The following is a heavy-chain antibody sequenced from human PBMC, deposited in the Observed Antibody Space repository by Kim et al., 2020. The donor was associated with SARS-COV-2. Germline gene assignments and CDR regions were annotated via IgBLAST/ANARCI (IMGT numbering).Heavy chain of an antibody. J-gene: IGHJ6*02. V-gene: IGHV1-69*04. CDR1: GDTFNNYA. CDR3: VRDRGAGAVKYYGMDV. CDR2: IIPLLGVV. Sequence: ASVKVFCKASGDTFNNYAINWVRQAPGQGLEWMGRIIPLLGVVNYSQRVQGRVTITADKSTSTAYMELTNVRSEDTAVFYCVRDRGAGAVKYYGMDVWGQGTTFTVSS.